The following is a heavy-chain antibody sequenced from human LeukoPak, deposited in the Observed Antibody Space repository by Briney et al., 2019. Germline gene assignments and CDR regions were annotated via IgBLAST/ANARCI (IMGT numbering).Heavy chain of an antibody. Sequence: ASVKVSRKVSGYTLTELFMHWVRQAPGKGLEWVGGFDPEDGETIYAQKFQGRVTMTEDTSTDTAYMELSSLRSEDTAVYYCATRVWELLALYYWGQGTLVTVSS. CDR3: ATRVWELLALYY. CDR2: FDPEDGET. CDR1: GYTLTELF. J-gene: IGHJ4*02. V-gene: IGHV1-24*01. D-gene: IGHD1-26*01.